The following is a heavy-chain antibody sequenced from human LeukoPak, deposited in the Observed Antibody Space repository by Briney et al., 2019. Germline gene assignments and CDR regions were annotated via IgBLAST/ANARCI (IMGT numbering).Heavy chain of an antibody. J-gene: IGHJ5*02. V-gene: IGHV4-4*07. CDR1: GGSISSQY. Sequence: TPSETLSLTCTVSGGSISSQYWSWIRQSPGKGLEWIGRIDTSGKTNYNPSLKSRVTISIDKSKGQFSLKVNSVTAADTAVYYCARGVGSSSSNWFDPWGQGALVTVSS. CDR2: IDTSGKT. CDR3: ARGVGSSSSNWFDP. D-gene: IGHD6-13*01.